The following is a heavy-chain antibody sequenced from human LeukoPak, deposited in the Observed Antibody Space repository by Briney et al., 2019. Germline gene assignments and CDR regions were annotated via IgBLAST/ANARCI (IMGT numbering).Heavy chain of an antibody. CDR1: GFTFSSYS. CDR3: ARLYSSSWYDADY. V-gene: IGHV3-21*01. D-gene: IGHD6-13*01. CDR2: ISSSSSYI. J-gene: IGHJ4*02. Sequence: GGSLRLSCAASGFTFSSYSMNWVRQAPGKGLEWVSSISSSSSYIYCADSVKGRFTISRDNAKNSLYLQMNSLRAEDTAVYYCARLYSSSWYDADYWGQGTLVTVSS.